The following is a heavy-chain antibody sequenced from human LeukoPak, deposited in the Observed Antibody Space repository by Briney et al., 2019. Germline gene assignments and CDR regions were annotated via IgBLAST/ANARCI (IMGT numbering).Heavy chain of an antibody. V-gene: IGHV4-34*01. Sequence: SETLSLTCAVYGGSFSGYYWSWIRQPPGKGLEWIGEINHSGSTNYNPSLKSRVTISVDTSKNQFSLKLSSVTAADTAVYYCATSVGYSYGTSLGYWGQGTLVTVSS. CDR3: ATSVGYSYGTSLGY. CDR2: INHSGST. D-gene: IGHD5-18*01. J-gene: IGHJ4*02. CDR1: GGSFSGYY.